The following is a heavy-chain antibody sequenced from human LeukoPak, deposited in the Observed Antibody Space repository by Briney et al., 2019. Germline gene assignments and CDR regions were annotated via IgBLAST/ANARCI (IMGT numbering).Heavy chain of an antibody. Sequence: GGSLRLSCAASGFTFSSYAMSWVPQAPGKGLEWVSAISGSGGSTYYADSVKGRFTISRDNSKNTLYLQMNSLRAEDTAVYYCAKDQGGSSSWYSKFDYWGQGTLVTVSS. CDR1: GFTFSSYA. D-gene: IGHD6-13*01. CDR2: ISGSGGST. CDR3: AKDQGGSSSWYSKFDY. J-gene: IGHJ4*02. V-gene: IGHV3-23*01.